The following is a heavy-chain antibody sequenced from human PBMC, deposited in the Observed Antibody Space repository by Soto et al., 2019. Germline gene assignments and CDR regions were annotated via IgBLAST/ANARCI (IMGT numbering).Heavy chain of an antibody. CDR2: IYYSGST. D-gene: IGHD3-3*01. J-gene: IGHJ4*02. CDR1: GGSISSSSYY. V-gene: IGHV4-39*01. CDR3: ARHTKTYYDFWSGYPFDY. Sequence: KTSETLSLTCTVSGGSISSSSYYWGWIRQPPGKGLEWIGSIYYSGSTYYNPSLKSRVTISVDTSKNQFSLKLSSVTAAYTAVYYCARHTKTYYDFWSGYPFDYWGQGTLVTVSS.